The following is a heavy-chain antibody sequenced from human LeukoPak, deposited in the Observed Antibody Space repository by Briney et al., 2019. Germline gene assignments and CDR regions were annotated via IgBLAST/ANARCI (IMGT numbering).Heavy chain of an antibody. CDR1: GFTFDDYA. V-gene: IGHV3-9*03. CDR2: INWNSNTI. Sequence: GRSLRLSCAASGFTFDDYAMHWVRQAPGKGLEWVSGINWNSNTIGYADSVKGRFTFSRDNAKNSLYLQMNSLRADDMAFYYCARDRFRYCSGAKCSHFDFWGQGTLVTVSS. CDR3: ARDRFRYCSGAKCSHFDF. J-gene: IGHJ4*02. D-gene: IGHD2-15*01.